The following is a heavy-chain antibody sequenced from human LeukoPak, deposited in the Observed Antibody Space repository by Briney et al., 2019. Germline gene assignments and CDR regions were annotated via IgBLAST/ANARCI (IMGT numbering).Heavy chain of an antibody. CDR3: ARDYDILTGYSYYYYYYYMDV. V-gene: IGHV1-2*02. J-gene: IGHJ6*03. CDR1: GYTFTGYY. D-gene: IGHD3-9*01. Sequence: GASVKVSCKASGYTFTGYYMHWVRQAPGQGLEWMGWINPNSGGTNYAQKFQGRVTMTRDTSISTAYMELGRLRSDDTAVYYCARDYDILTGYSYYYYYYYMDVWGKGTTVTVSS. CDR2: INPNSGGT.